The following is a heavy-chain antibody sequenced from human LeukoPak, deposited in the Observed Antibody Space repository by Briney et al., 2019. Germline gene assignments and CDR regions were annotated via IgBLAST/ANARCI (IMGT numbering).Heavy chain of an antibody. CDR3: ARGGNRVGSGSGSNGGIYLFDP. CDR1: GGSISSGGYY. J-gene: IGHJ5*02. V-gene: IGHV4-31*03. Sequence: PSQTLSLTCTVSGGSISSGGYYWSWIRQHPGKGLEWIRHIYYSGSTYYNPSLKSRVTISVDTSKNQFSLKLSSVTAADTAVYYCARGGNRVGSGSGSNGGIYLFDPWGQGTLVTVSS. CDR2: IYYSGST. D-gene: IGHD3-10*01.